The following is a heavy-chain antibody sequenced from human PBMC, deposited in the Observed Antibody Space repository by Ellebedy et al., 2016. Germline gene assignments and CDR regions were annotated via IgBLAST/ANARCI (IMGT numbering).Heavy chain of an antibody. CDR1: GYSFTSYW. D-gene: IGHD3-10*01. Sequence: GESLKISCKGSGYSFTSYWISWVRQMPGKGLEWMGRIDPSDSYTNYNPSLKSRVTISVDTSKNQFSLKLSSVTAADTAVYYCARGLRNCGSGSYYPIIILDYWGQGTLVTVSS. J-gene: IGHJ4*02. V-gene: IGHV5-10-1*01. CDR2: IDPSDSYT. CDR3: ARGLRNCGSGSYYPIIILDY.